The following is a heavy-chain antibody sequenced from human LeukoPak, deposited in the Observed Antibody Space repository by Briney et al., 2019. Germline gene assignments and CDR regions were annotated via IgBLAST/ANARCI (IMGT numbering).Heavy chain of an antibody. CDR1: GGSISSYF. Sequence: SETLSLTCTVSGGSISSYFWSWIRQPPGKGLEWIGYIYYSGSTNYNPSLKSRVTISVDTSKNQFSLKLSSVTAADTAVYYCARDKGIVGAQGIWGKGTTVTVSS. CDR3: ARDKGIVGAQGI. V-gene: IGHV4-59*01. CDR2: IYYSGST. J-gene: IGHJ6*04. D-gene: IGHD1-26*01.